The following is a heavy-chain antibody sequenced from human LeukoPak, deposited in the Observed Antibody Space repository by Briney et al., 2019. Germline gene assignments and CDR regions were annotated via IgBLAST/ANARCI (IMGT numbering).Heavy chain of an antibody. CDR2: IYSGGGI. V-gene: IGHV3-53*05. J-gene: IGHJ4*02. D-gene: IGHD6-6*01. CDR1: GGSFSGYY. Sequence: ETLSLTCAVYGGSFSGYYWSWVRQASGKGLEWVALIYSGGGIYYADSVRGRFTISRDNSKNTVSLQMNSLRTEDTAVYYCARDVGSSSDYWGQGTLVTVSS. CDR3: ARDVGSSSDY.